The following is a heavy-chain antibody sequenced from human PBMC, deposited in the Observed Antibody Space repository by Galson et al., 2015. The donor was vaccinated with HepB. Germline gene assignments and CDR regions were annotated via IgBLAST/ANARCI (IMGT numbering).Heavy chain of an antibody. CDR2: IYLDDDE. D-gene: IGHD2-21*01. Sequence: PALVKPTQTLTLTCTFSGFSLNTSGVGVGWIRQPPGKALEWLAIIYLDDDERYSLSLKSRLTLPKDPSTNQVVLTMPNMDPVDTATYYCTHSFLIAAIQFWGQGTLVTVSS. J-gene: IGHJ4*02. CDR3: THSFLIAAIQF. CDR1: GFSLNTSGVG. V-gene: IGHV2-5*02.